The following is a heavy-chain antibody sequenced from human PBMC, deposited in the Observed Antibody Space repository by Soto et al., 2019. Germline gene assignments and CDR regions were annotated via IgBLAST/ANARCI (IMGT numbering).Heavy chain of an antibody. CDR3: ARDQGYYDFWSGYYTGPWVGYYYYGMDV. D-gene: IGHD3-3*01. V-gene: IGHV3-30-3*01. CDR1: GFTFSSYA. J-gene: IGHJ6*02. CDR2: ISYDGSNK. Sequence: SGGSLRLSCAASGFTFSSYAMHWVRQAPGKGLEWVAVISYDGSNKYYADSVKGRFTISRDNSKNTLYLQMNSLRAEDTAVYYCARDQGYYDFWSGYYTGPWVGYYYYGMDVWGQGTTVTVSS.